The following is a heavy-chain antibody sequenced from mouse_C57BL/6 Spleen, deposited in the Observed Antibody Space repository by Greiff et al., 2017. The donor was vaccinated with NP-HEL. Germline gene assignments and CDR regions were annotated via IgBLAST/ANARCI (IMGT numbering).Heavy chain of an antibody. V-gene: IGHV5-4*01. J-gene: IGHJ2*01. CDR3: ARDEDHGRENYFDY. D-gene: IGHD1-1*01. CDR1: GFTFSSYA. Sequence: DVQLQESGGGLVKPGGSLKLSCAASGFTFSSYAMSWVRQTPEKRLEWVATISDGGSYTYYPDNVKGRFTISRDNAKNNLYLQMSHLKSEDTAMYYCARDEDHGRENYFDYWGQGTTLTVSS. CDR2: ISDGGSYT.